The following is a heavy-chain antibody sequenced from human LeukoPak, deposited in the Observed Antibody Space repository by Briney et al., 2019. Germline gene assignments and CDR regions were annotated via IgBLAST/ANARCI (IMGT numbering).Heavy chain of an antibody. Sequence: PGGSLRLSCAASGFTFSSYAMSWDRQAPGMGLEWVSDISGSGGSTYYADSVKGRFAISRDNSKNTLYLQMNSLRAEDTAVYYCAKDASTAWDGNFDHWGQGTPVTVSS. CDR2: ISGSGGST. CDR1: GFTFSSYA. J-gene: IGHJ4*02. CDR3: AKDASTAWDGNFDH. V-gene: IGHV3-23*01. D-gene: IGHD1-26*01.